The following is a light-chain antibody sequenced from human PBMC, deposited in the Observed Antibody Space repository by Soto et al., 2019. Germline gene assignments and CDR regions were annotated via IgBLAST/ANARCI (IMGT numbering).Light chain of an antibody. CDR1: QSVSSN. J-gene: IGKJ1*01. CDR3: QQYNNWPPVT. V-gene: IGKV3-15*01. Sequence: EIVMTQSPSTLXVXPXXXAXXXCXSSQSVSSNLAWYQQKPGQAPRLLIYGASTRATDIPARFSGSGSGTEFTLTISSLQSEDFAVYYCQQYNNWPPVTFGQGTKVDIK. CDR2: GAS.